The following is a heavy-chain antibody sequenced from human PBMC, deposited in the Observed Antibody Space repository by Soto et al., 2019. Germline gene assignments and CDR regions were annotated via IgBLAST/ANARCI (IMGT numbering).Heavy chain of an antibody. CDR2: INPGAGGR. Sequence: QVQLVQSGAEVREPGASVKVSCKAYGYTVTSYYIHWVRQAPGQGFDWIGIINPGAGGRSYAQKFQCRITLTRDTSTSTVYMELSSLRSEDTAVYQCAREAFRLDYSNYRWFDTWGQGTLLTLSS. CDR1: GYTVTSYY. V-gene: IGHV1-46*01. J-gene: IGHJ5*02. CDR3: AREAFRLDYSNYRWFDT. D-gene: IGHD4-4*01.